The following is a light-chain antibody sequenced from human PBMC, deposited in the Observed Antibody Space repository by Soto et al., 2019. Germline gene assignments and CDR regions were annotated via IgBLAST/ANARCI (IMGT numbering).Light chain of an antibody. J-gene: IGKJ1*01. CDR3: QKYNSATWT. V-gene: IGKV1-27*01. CDR2: AAS. Sequence: DIQMTQSPSSLSASVGDRVTITCRASQGISNYLAWYQQKPGRVPKLLIYAASTLQSGVPSRFSGSGSGTDFTITISSLQPEDVETYYCQKYNSATWTFGQGAKLEIK. CDR1: QGISNY.